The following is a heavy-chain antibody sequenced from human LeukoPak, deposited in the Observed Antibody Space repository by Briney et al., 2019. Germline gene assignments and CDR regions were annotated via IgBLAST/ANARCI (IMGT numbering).Heavy chain of an antibody. CDR2: ISAYNGNT. J-gene: IGHJ3*02. D-gene: IGHD4-23*01. Sequence: GASVNVSCKASGYTFTSYGISWVRQAPGQGLEWMGWISAYNGNTNYAQKLQGRVTMTTDTSTSTAYMELRSLRSDDTAVYYCARDGRVVTPGRPPLDIWGQGTMVTVSS. V-gene: IGHV1-18*01. CDR1: GYTFTSYG. CDR3: ARDGRVVTPGRPPLDI.